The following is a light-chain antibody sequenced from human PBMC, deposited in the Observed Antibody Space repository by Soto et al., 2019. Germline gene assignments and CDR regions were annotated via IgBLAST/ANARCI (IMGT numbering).Light chain of an antibody. CDR3: LQDYNYPFT. Sequence: AIQITESPSSLSSSLGDRFTITFRASQGIRNDLGWYQQKPGKAPKLLIYAASSLQSGVPSRFSGSGSGTDFTLTISSLQPEDFATYYCLQDYNYPFTFGPGTKVDIK. V-gene: IGKV1-6*01. J-gene: IGKJ3*01. CDR2: AAS. CDR1: QGIRND.